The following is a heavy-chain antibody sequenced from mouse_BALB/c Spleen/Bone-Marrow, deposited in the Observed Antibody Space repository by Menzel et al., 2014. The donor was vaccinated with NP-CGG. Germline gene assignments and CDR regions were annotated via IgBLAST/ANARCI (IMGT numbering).Heavy chain of an antibody. V-gene: IGHV10-1*02. Sequence: EVMLVESGGGLVQPKESLKLSCAASGFTFNTYAMNWVRQAPGKGLEWVARIRSKSNNYATYYADSVKDRFTISRDDSQNMLYLQMHNLKTEDTAMYYCVRHQIYPWYFDVWGAGTTVTVSS. D-gene: IGHD2-1*01. CDR3: VRHQIYPWYFDV. J-gene: IGHJ1*01. CDR2: IRSKSNNYAT. CDR1: GFTFNTYA.